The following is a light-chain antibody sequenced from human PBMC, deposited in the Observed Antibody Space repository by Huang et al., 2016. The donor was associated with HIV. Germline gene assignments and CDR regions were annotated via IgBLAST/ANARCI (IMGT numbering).Light chain of an antibody. CDR3: QQRSNWPPLT. J-gene: IGKJ4*01. Sequence: EIVLTQSPATLSLSPGERATLSCRASQSVSSYLAWYQQKPVQAPRLLIYDASNRAAGITSRFSGSGSGTDMSLTISGLGPEDFAVYYCQQRSNWPPLTFGGGTEVEIK. CDR1: QSVSSY. V-gene: IGKV3-11*01. CDR2: DAS.